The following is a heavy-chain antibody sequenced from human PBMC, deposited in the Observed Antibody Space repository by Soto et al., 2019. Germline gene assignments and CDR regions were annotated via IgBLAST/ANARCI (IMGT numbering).Heavy chain of an antibody. CDR2: IIPIFGTA. V-gene: IGHV1-69*06. CDR3: AREAGYSYGYAIVRFDP. D-gene: IGHD5-18*01. CDR1: GGTFSSYA. Sequence: SVKVSCKASGGTFSSYAISWVRQAPGQGLEWMGGIIPIFGTANYAQKFQGRVTITADKSTSTAYMELSSLRSEDTAVYYCAREAGYSYGYAIVRFDPWGQGTLVTVSS. J-gene: IGHJ5*02.